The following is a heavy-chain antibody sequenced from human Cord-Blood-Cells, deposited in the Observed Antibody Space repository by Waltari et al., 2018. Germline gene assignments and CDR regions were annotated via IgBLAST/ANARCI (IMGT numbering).Heavy chain of an antibody. CDR2: INAGNGNT. D-gene: IGHD1-26*01. V-gene: IGHV1-3*01. CDR1: GYTFTSYA. J-gene: IGHJ4*02. CDR3: ARVVGATSRGIDY. Sequence: QVQLVQSGAEVKKPGASVKVSCKASGYTFTSYAMHWVRQAPGQRLEWMGWINAGNGNTKYSQKFQGRVTITRDTSASTAYMELSSLRSEDTAEYYCARVVGATSRGIDYWGQGTLVTVSS.